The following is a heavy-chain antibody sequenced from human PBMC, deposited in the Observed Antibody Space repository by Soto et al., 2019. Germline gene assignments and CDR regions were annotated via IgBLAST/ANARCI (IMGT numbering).Heavy chain of an antibody. V-gene: IGHV4-59*01. CDR2: IYYSGST. Sequence: SETLSLTCTVSGGSISSYYWSWIRQPPGKGLEWIGYIYYSGSTNYNPSLKSRVTISVDTSKNQFSLKLSSVTAADTAVYYCARGRITMVRGVSIAWLDPCGPGTLVTVST. CDR1: GGSISSYY. J-gene: IGHJ5*02. CDR3: ARGRITMVRGVSIAWLDP. D-gene: IGHD3-10*01.